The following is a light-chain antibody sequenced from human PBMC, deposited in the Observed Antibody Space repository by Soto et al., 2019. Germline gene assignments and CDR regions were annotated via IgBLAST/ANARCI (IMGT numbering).Light chain of an antibody. J-gene: IGKJ1*01. CDR3: QQYYSTPRT. CDR1: QNLLHSPNNKNY. Sequence: DIVMTQSPDSLAVSLGERATINCKSSQNLLHSPNNKNYLAWFQQKPGQPPKMIIYWASTRESGVPDRFTGSGSGTDFTLTISSLQAEDVAVYYCQQYYSTPRTFGQGTKVEI. CDR2: WAS. V-gene: IGKV4-1*01.